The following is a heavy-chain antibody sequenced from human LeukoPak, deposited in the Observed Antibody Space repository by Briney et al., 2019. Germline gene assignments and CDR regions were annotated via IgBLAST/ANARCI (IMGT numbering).Heavy chain of an antibody. CDR1: GFTFSGDE. CDR3: ARVGVVVAATGNLWFDP. D-gene: IGHD2-15*01. V-gene: IGHV3-48*03. CDR2: ISSSGTTI. J-gene: IGHJ5*02. Sequence: GGSLRLSCAASGFTFSGDEMNWGRQAPGQGLEGVSYISSSGTTIYYADSVKGRFTISRENAKNSLYLQMNSLRAEDTAVYYCARVGVVVAATGNLWFDPWGQGTLVTVSS.